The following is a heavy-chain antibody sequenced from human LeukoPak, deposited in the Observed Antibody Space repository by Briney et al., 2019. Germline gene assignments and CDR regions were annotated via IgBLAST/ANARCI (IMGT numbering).Heavy chain of an antibody. D-gene: IGHD6-13*01. CDR3: ASSSAAIDY. Sequence: PGGSLRLSCAASGFTFSSYGMHWVRQAPGKGLEWVAVISYDGSNKYYADSVKGRFTISRDNSKNTLYLQMNSLRAEDTAVYYCASSSAAIDYWGQGTLVTVSS. J-gene: IGHJ4*02. V-gene: IGHV3-30*03. CDR2: ISYDGSNK. CDR1: GFTFSSYG.